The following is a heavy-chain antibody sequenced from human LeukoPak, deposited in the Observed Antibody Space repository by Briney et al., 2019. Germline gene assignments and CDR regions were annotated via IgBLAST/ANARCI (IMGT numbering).Heavy chain of an antibody. V-gene: IGHV1-69*13. Sequence: SVKVSCKASGGTFSSYAISWVRQAPGQGLEWMGGIIPIFGTANYAQKFQGRVTITADESTSTAYMELSSLRSDDTAVYYCARPDDYYDSSGYYLRGLPLDYWGQGTLVTVSS. CDR2: IIPIFGTA. CDR3: ARPDDYYDSSGYYLRGLPLDY. CDR1: GGTFSSYA. D-gene: IGHD3-22*01. J-gene: IGHJ4*02.